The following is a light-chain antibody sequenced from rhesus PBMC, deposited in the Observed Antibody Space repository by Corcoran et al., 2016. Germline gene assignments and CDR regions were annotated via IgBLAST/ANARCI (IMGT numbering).Light chain of an antibody. CDR1: QGISNN. J-gene: IGKJ3*01. CDR2: KES. V-gene: IGKV1-25*01. Sequence: DIQMTQSPSSLSASVGDRVTITCRASQGISNNLAWYQQKPGKVPKLLIYKESTFQSGIPSRFSGSGSGTDFTLTISSLQPEDFATYYCQHGYGILFTFGPGTKLDIK. CDR3: QHGYGILFT.